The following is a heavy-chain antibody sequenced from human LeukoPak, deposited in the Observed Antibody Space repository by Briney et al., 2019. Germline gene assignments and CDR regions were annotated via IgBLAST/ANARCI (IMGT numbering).Heavy chain of an antibody. J-gene: IGHJ4*02. CDR2: ISYDGRNK. V-gene: IGHV3-30*04. CDR1: GFTFSSYA. Sequence: GGSLRLSCAASGFTFSSYAMHWVRQAPGKGLEWVAVISYDGRNKYYADSVKGRFTISRDNSKNTLYLQMNSLRAEDTAVYYCARTYYSPGYYFDYWGQGTLVTVSS. CDR3: ARTYYSPGYYFDY. D-gene: IGHD3-10*01.